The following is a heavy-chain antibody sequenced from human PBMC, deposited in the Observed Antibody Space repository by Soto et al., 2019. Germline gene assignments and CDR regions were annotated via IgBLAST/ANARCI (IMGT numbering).Heavy chain of an antibody. Sequence: QVQLVQSGAEVKKPGASVKVSCKASGYTFTSYGISWVRQAPGQGLEWMGWLSAYNGNTNYAQKLQGRVTMTTDTSTSTAYMELRSLRSDDTAVYYCARSWHYDSSGDSYEYPMDDWGQGTTVTVSS. D-gene: IGHD3-22*01. CDR2: LSAYNGNT. CDR3: ARSWHYDSSGDSYEYPMDD. CDR1: GYTFTSYG. J-gene: IGHJ6*02. V-gene: IGHV1-18*04.